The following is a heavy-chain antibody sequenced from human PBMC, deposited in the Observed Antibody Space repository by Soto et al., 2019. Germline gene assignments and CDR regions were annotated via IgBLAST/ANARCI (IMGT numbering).Heavy chain of an antibody. V-gene: IGHV1-2*02. CDR2: VNPNTGLT. CDR3: TTLRFHT. CDR1: GYTFTAFY. Sequence: ASVKVSCKVSGYTFTAFYIHWVRQAPGQGLEWMGWVNPNTGLTRYAQKFQDRVTMTRDTSINTAYMELSGLTSDDTAIYYCTTLRFHTWGQGTLVTVSS. J-gene: IGHJ5*02.